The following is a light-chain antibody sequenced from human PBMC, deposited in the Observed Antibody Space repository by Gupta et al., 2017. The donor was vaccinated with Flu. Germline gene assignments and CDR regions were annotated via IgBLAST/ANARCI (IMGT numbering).Light chain of an antibody. CDR3: QHRSNWPWT. J-gene: IGKJ1*01. CDR1: QSARSY. CDR2: DGS. Sequence: PATLSLSPGERATLACRASQSARSYLAWYQQTPGQGPRLLIYDGSNRATGIPARFSGSGSGTDFTLTITNLEPEDSAVYYCQHRSNWPWTFGQGTKVEIK. V-gene: IGKV3-11*01.